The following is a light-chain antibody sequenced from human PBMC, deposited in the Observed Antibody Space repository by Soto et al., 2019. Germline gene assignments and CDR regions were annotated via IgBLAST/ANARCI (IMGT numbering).Light chain of an antibody. CDR1: SSDVGGFNY. Sequence: QSVLTQPASVSGSPGQSITVSCTGTSSDVGGFNYVSWYQHHPGKAPRVMIYDVSSRPSGVSNRFSGSKSGNTASLTISGLQAEDEAYYYCSSYSSTNTLYVFGTGTKVTVL. CDR3: SSYSSTNTLYV. V-gene: IGLV2-14*03. J-gene: IGLJ1*01. CDR2: DVS.